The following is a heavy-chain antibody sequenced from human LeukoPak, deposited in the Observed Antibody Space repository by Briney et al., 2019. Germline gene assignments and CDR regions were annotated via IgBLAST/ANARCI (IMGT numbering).Heavy chain of an antibody. CDR3: ARDSPYSAVAGTLDY. Sequence: HAGGSLRLSCAASGFTFSSYAMHWVRQAPGKGLEWVAVISYDGSNKYYADSVKGRFTISRDNSKNTLYLQMNSLRAEDTAVYYCARDSPYSAVAGTLDYWGQGTLVIVSS. J-gene: IGHJ4*02. CDR1: GFTFSSYA. V-gene: IGHV3-30-3*01. CDR2: ISYDGSNK. D-gene: IGHD6-19*01.